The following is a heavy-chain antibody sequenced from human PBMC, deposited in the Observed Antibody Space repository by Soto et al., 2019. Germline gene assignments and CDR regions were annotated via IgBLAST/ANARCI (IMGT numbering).Heavy chain of an antibody. D-gene: IGHD6-13*01. Sequence: GGSLRLSCAASGFTFSSYAMSWVRQAPGKGLEWVSAISGSGGSTYYADSVKGRFTISRDNSKNTLYLRMNSLRAEDTAVYYCAKEITMYSSSWDIDYWGQGTLVTVSS. V-gene: IGHV3-23*01. CDR2: ISGSGGST. CDR1: GFTFSSYA. J-gene: IGHJ4*02. CDR3: AKEITMYSSSWDIDY.